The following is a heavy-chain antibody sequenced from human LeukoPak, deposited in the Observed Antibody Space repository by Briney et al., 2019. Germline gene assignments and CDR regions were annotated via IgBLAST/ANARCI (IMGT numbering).Heavy chain of an antibody. CDR1: GGTFSSYA. CDR2: IIPILGIA. V-gene: IGHV1-69*04. CDR3: ARDRGYSGYEYFDY. J-gene: IGHJ4*02. Sequence: SVKVSCKASGGTFSSYAISWVRQAPGQGLEWMGRIIPILGIANYAQKFQGRVTITADKSTSTAYMELSSLRSEDTAVYYCARDRGYSGYEYFDYWGQGTLVTVSS. D-gene: IGHD5-12*01.